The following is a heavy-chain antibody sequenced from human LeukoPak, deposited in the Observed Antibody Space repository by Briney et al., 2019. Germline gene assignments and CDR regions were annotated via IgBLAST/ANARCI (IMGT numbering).Heavy chain of an antibody. CDR1: GGSFNGYY. V-gene: IGHV4-34*01. D-gene: IGHD3-10*01. Sequence: QPSETLSLTCAVYGGSFNGYYWSWIRQPPGKGLEWIGEINHSGSTNYNPSLKSRVTRSVDSSKNQFSLKLSSVTAADTAVYYCARGVYYGSGNYYNVWNYWGQGTLVTVSS. CDR3: ARGVYYGSGNYYNVWNY. J-gene: IGHJ4*02. CDR2: INHSGST.